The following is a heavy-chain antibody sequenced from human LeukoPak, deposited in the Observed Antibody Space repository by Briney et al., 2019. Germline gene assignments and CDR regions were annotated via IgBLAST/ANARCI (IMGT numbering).Heavy chain of an antibody. Sequence: GGPLRLSCAASGFTVSSNYMSWVRQAPGKGLEWVANINQDASAKYYVDSVKGRFTISRDNAKKSLYLLMNNLTAEDTAVYYCASRSYESGSYFKRDWGQGTLVTVSS. CDR2: INQDASAK. CDR1: GFTVSSNY. J-gene: IGHJ4*02. V-gene: IGHV3-7*01. D-gene: IGHD3-10*01. CDR3: ASRSYESGSYFKRD.